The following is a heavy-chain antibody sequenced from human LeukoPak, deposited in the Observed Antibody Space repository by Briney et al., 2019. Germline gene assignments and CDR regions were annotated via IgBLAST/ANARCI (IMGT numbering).Heavy chain of an antibody. J-gene: IGHJ4*02. V-gene: IGHV4-34*01. Sequence: PSETLSLTCAVYGGSFSGYYWNWIRQPPGKGLEWIGEINHSGSTNYNPSLKSRVTISVDTSKNQFSLNLSSVTAAVTAVYYCARGQYYDTLTGYQFDYWGQGTLVTVSS. D-gene: IGHD3-9*01. CDR1: GGSFSGYY. CDR2: INHSGST. CDR3: ARGQYYDTLTGYQFDY.